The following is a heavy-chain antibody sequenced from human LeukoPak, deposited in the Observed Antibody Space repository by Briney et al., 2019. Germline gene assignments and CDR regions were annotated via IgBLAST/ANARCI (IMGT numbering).Heavy chain of an antibody. D-gene: IGHD6-19*01. Sequence: GGSLRLSCAASGFTFSSYGMHWVRQAPGKGLEWVAVISYDGSNKYYADSVKGRFTISRDNSKNTLYLQMNSLRAEDTAVYYCAKDQGWTLCVLDYWGQGTLVTVSS. CDR3: AKDQGWTLCVLDY. CDR1: GFTFSSYG. V-gene: IGHV3-30*18. J-gene: IGHJ4*02. CDR2: ISYDGSNK.